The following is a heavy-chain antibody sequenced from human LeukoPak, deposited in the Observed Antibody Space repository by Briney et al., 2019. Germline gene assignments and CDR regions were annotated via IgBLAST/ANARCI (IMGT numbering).Heavy chain of an antibody. CDR2: IYYSGST. V-gene: IGHV4-59*01. Sequence: ASETLSLTCTVSGGSISSYYWSWIRQPPGKGLEWIGYIYYSGSTNYNPSLKSRVTISVDTSKNQFSLKLSSVTAADTAVYYCARAGLRPDPWDQGTLVTVSS. CDR3: ARAGLRPDP. CDR1: GGSISSYY. J-gene: IGHJ5*02. D-gene: IGHD5-12*01.